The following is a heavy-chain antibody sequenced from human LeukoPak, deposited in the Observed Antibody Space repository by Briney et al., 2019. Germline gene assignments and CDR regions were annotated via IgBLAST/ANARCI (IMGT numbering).Heavy chain of an antibody. Sequence: GGSLRLSCAASGFTFSNARMSWVRQAPGKGPEGVGRIKSKTEGGTTDYAAPVKHRFTISKDDSKHTQYQQMNSLKTEDTAVYYCTTDVSSWGQGTLVTVSS. CDR1: GFTFSNAR. D-gene: IGHD3-3*02. CDR2: IKSKTEGGTT. J-gene: IGHJ4*02. V-gene: IGHV3-15*01. CDR3: TTDVSS.